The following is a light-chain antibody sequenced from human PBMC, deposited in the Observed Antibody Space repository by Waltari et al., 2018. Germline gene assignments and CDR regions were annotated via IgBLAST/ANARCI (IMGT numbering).Light chain of an antibody. Sequence: QSVLTQPPSASGTPGQRVTTSCSGRSSNIGSNGVDWYQQLPGTAPKLLIYSNSQRPSGVPDRFSGSKSGISASLAISGLQSDDEADYYCAVWDDSLNGWVFGGGTKLTVL. CDR2: SNS. J-gene: IGLJ3*02. CDR3: AVWDDSLNGWV. CDR1: SSNIGSNG. V-gene: IGLV1-44*01.